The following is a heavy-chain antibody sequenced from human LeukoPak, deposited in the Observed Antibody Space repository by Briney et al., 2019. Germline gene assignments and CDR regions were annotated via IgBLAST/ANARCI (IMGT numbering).Heavy chain of an antibody. J-gene: IGHJ5*02. CDR1: GNTFNNYA. CDR2: ISVYNGNT. CDR3: ARAQVERGYSYVGDSVHNWFDP. V-gene: IGHV1-18*01. Sequence: ASVKVSCKASGNTFNNYAISWVRQAPGQGLEWMGWISVYNGNTKYAQKVQGRVTMTTDTSTSTAYMELRSLRSDDTAVYYCARAQVERGYSYVGDSVHNWFDPWGQGTLVTVSS. D-gene: IGHD5-18*01.